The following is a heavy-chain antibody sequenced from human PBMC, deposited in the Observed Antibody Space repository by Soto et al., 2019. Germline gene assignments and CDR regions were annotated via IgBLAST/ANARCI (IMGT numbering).Heavy chain of an antibody. Sequence: ASVKVSCKASGYTFTSYDINWVRQATGQGLEWMGWINPKSGDTNYAQKFQGLVTMTGDTSISTVYMELSRLRSDDTAIYYCARESNLDWYFDLWGRGTLVTVSS. CDR1: GYTFTSYD. V-gene: IGHV1-2*04. J-gene: IGHJ2*01. CDR2: INPKSGDT. CDR3: ARESNLDWYFDL. D-gene: IGHD1-1*01.